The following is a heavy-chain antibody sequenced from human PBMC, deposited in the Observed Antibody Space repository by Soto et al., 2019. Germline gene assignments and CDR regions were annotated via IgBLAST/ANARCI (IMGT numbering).Heavy chain of an antibody. V-gene: IGHV1-69*13. Sequence: GASVQVSCKTSGSSFSTYAFNWVRQAPGQGLEWVGGIIPILGTVDYAQHLQGRLTITADESTTTTYMELTSLTPDDTGMYFCARGRDYGHTDYWGQGTLVTVSS. D-gene: IGHD4-17*01. CDR2: IIPILGTV. J-gene: IGHJ4*02. CDR3: ARGRDYGHTDY. CDR1: GSSFSTYA.